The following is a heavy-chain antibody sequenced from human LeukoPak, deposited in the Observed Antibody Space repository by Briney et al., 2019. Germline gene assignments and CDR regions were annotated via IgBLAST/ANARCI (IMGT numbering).Heavy chain of an antibody. J-gene: IGHJ4*02. D-gene: IGHD1-1*01. V-gene: IGHV3-30*04. CDR1: GFTFNYYA. CDR3: ARDWKTNSFDY. Sequence: PGGSLILSCSASGFTFNYYAMHWARQAPGKGLEWVAIVSYDGMKKYHADSVKGRFTISRDISKNTLYLQMDSLRAEDTAIYYCARDWKTNSFDYWGQGTLVTVSS. CDR2: VSYDGMKK.